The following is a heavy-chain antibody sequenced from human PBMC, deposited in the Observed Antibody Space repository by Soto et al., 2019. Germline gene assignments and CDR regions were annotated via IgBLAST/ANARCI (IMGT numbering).Heavy chain of an antibody. CDR1: GFMFDNYA. CDR2: ISWNSDTI. D-gene: IGHD1-26*01. CDR3: AKAIPPGSYFSAIDY. J-gene: IGHJ4*02. V-gene: IGHV3-9*01. Sequence: PGGSLRLSCAASGFMFDNYAIHWVRQAPGKGLEWVSGISWNSDTIVYADSVKGRFTLSRDSAKNSVYLQMNGLRPEDTALYYCAKAIPPGSYFSAIDYWGQGTLVTVSS.